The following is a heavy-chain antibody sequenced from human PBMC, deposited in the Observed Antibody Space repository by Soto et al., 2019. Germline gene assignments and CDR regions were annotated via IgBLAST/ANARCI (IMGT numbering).Heavy chain of an antibody. J-gene: IGHJ4*02. D-gene: IGHD2-2*01. CDR1: GDIFPSNW. CDR2: IYPADSDT. Sequence: PGDSLKISCKASGDIFPSNWIGRVRQIPGKGLEWMGVIYPADSDTRYSPSFQGQVTISVDKSVSTAYLHWSSLKAADTAMYYCATSAAYWSRTSCHFNYRGQGTPVTAPQ. V-gene: IGHV5-51*01. CDR3: ATSAAYWSRTSCHFNY.